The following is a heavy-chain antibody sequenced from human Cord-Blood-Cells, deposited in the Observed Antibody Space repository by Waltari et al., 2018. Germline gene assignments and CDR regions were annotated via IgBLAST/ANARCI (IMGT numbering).Heavy chain of an antibody. CDR1: GFTFDDYG. Sequence: EVQLVESGGGVVRPGGSLRLSCAASGFTFDDYGMRWVRQAPGNGLGWVSGINWNGGSTGYADSVKGRFTISRDNAKNSLYLQMNSLRAEDTALYYCARSDIVVVVAATGERDASDIWGQGTMVTVSS. D-gene: IGHD2-15*01. CDR3: ARSDIVVVVAATGERDASDI. J-gene: IGHJ3*02. CDR2: INWNGGST. V-gene: IGHV3-20*04.